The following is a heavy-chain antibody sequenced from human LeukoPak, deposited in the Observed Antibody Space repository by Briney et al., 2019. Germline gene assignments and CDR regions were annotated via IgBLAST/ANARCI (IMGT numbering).Heavy chain of an antibody. D-gene: IGHD3-16*02. J-gene: IGHJ4*02. CDR2: ISGSGGST. V-gene: IGHV3-23*01. Sequence: GGSLRLSCAASGFTFSSYAMSWVRQAPGKGLEWVSAISGSGGSTYYADSVKGRFTISRDNSKNTLYLQMNSLRAEDTAVYYCAKDLYVWGSYRYNQYFDYWGQGTLVTVSS. CDR3: AKDLYVWGSYRYNQYFDY. CDR1: GFTFSSYA.